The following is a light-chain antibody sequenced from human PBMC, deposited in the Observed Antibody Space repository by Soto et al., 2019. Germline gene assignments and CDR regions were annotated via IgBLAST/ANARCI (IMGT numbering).Light chain of an antibody. J-gene: IGKJ1*01. CDR3: QHYGGMWT. V-gene: IGKV1-5*01. CDR2: DAL. CDR1: QSITNR. Sequence: LPMTQSPATLAAFVGGRVAITCRASQSITNRLAWYQLKPGKAPKVLIYDALNLESGVPSRFSGSGYGTEFTLTIRSLQPDDFATYCCQHYGGMWTFGQGTKGDIK.